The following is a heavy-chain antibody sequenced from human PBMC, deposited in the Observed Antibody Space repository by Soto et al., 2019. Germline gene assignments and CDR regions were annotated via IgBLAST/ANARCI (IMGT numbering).Heavy chain of an antibody. J-gene: IGHJ5*02. Sequence: QVQLVQSGAEVKKPGASVKVSCKASGYTFTSYDINWVRQATGQGLEWMGWMNPNSGNTGYAQKFQGRVTRTRNTSISTAYMELSSLRSEDTAVYYCARVGSSGWGIGNWFDPWGQGTLVTVSS. CDR1: GYTFTSYD. CDR2: MNPNSGNT. V-gene: IGHV1-8*01. CDR3: ARVGSSGWGIGNWFDP. D-gene: IGHD6-19*01.